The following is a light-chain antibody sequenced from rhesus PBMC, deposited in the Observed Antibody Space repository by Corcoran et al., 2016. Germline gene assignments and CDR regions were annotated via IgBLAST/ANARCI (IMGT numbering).Light chain of an antibody. Sequence: DIQMTQSPSSLSASVGDRVTITCRASENVNNYLNWYQQKPGKAPNLLIYKASALQTGVPSRFSGSGSETHYHFTISRLQPDDVATYYCLHGCGTPWTFGQGAKVEIK. CDR2: KAS. CDR3: LHGCGTPWT. CDR1: ENVNNY. V-gene: IGKV1-74*01. J-gene: IGKJ1*01.